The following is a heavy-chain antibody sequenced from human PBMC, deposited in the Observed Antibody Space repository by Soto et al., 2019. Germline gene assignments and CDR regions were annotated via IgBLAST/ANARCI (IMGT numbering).Heavy chain of an antibody. CDR1: GFTVSSNY. CDR2: IYSGGST. J-gene: IGHJ4*02. Sequence: GGSPILSCAASGFTVSSNYMSLVRQAPGKGLEWVSVIYSGGSTYYADSMKGRFTISRDNSKNTLYLQMNSLSAEDTAVYYCGRDQGYRQYWGQGTLVSVSS. D-gene: IGHD5-18*01. CDR3: GRDQGYRQY. V-gene: IGHV3-66*01.